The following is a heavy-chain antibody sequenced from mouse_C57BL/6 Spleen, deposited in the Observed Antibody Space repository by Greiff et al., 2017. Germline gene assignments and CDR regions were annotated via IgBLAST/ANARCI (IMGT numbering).Heavy chain of an antibody. CDR1: EYEFPSHD. V-gene: IGHV5-2*01. D-gene: IGHD2-4*01. CDR3: ARQGLRGDWYFDV. J-gene: IGHJ1*03. CDR2: INSDGGST. Sequence: EVQRVESGGGLVQPGESLKLSCESNEYEFPSHDMSWVRKTPEKRLELVAAINSDGGSTYYPDTMERRFIISRDNTKKTLYLQMSSLRSEDTAFYYCARQGLRGDWYFDVWGTGTTVTVSS.